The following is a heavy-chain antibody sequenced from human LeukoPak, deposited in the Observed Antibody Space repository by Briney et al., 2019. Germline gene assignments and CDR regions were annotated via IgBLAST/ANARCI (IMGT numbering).Heavy chain of an antibody. CDR1: GFTFSSYA. Sequence: GGSLRLSCAASGFTFSSYAMSWVRQAPGKGLEWVAPINGNGGSTYYADSVKGRFTISRDNSKNTLYLQLNSLRAEDTAVYDCATKGYCSGTNCYAPALFNYWGQGTLVTVPS. CDR3: ATKGYCSGTNCYAPALFNY. D-gene: IGHD2-2*01. CDR2: INGNGGST. V-gene: IGHV3-23*01. J-gene: IGHJ4*02.